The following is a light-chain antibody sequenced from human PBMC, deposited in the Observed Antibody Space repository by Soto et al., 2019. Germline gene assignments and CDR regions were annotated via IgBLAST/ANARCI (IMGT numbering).Light chain of an antibody. CDR3: SSYTSSNFL. CDR2: EVS. Sequence: QSALTQPASVSGSPGQSITISCTGTSSDIGGYNYVSWYQQHPGKAPKLMIYEVSNRPSGLSDRFSGSKSGNTASLTISGLQAEDEADYYCSSYTSSNFLFGGGTKLTVL. CDR1: SSDIGGYNY. V-gene: IGLV2-14*01. J-gene: IGLJ2*01.